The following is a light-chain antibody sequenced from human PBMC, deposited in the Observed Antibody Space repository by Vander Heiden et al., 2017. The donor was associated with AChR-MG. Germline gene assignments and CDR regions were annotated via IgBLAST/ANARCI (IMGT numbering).Light chain of an antibody. CDR3: AAWDDSLNGWV. J-gene: IGLJ3*02. V-gene: IGLV1-44*01. Sequence: QSVLTQPPSASGTPGQRITISCSGSSSNIGSNPVNWYQQLPGTAPKLLIYSNNQRPSGVPDRFSGSKSGTSASLAISGLQSEDEADYYCAAWDDSLNGWVFGGGTKLPVL. CDR2: SNN. CDR1: SSNIGSNP.